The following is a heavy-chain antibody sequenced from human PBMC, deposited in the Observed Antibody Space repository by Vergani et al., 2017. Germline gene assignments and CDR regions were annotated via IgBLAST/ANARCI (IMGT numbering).Heavy chain of an antibody. J-gene: IGHJ4*02. D-gene: IGHD1-1*01. V-gene: IGHV3-30*18. CDR3: AKFPLNITTPDRGDF. Sequence: QVQLVESGGGVVQPGRSLRLSCAASGFRFSDYGMHWVRQAPGRGLEWVALISYDGDTTYYEDSVKGRFTISRDNSKNTLFLQMHSLRVEDTALYYCAKFPLNITTPDRGDFWGQGSLVTVSS. CDR1: GFRFSDYG. CDR2: ISYDGDTT.